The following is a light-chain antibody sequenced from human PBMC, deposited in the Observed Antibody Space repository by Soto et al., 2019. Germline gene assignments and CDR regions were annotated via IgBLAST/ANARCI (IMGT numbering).Light chain of an antibody. V-gene: IGKV3-20*01. CDR2: GTS. J-gene: IGKJ4*01. Sequence: EIVLTQSPGTLSLSPGESATLSCRAAQTIGSTYLAWYQQKGGQAPKLLIYGTSTRATGIPDRFSGSGSGTDFSLTISRLEPEDVAGDYGQQYRSPALTFGGGTKVEI. CDR1: QTIGSTY. CDR3: QQYRSPALT.